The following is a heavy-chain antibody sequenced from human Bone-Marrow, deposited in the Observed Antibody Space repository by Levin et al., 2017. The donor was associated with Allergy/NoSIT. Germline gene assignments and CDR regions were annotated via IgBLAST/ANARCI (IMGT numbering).Heavy chain of an antibody. V-gene: IGHV4-39*01. CDR1: GGSISSSSYY. Sequence: SETLSLTCTVSGGSISSSSYYWGWIRQPPGKGLEWIGSIYYSGSTYYNPSLKSRVTISVDTSKNQFSLKLSSVTAADTAVYYCARRATGTNYYYYGMDVWGQGTTVTVSS. D-gene: IGHD1-1*01. J-gene: IGHJ6*02. CDR3: ARRATGTNYYYYGMDV. CDR2: IYYSGST.